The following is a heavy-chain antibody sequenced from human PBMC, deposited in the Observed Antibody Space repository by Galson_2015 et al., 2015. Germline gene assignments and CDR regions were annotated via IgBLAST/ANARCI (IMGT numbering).Heavy chain of an antibody. V-gene: IGHV3-33*01. Sequence: SLRLSCAASGFTFRNYGMHWVHQAPGKGLEWTAVVWSDGSNQRYADSVKGRFTVSRDNSKNTTYLQMNSLRVEDTAVYYCARASSGWDFDYWGLGTLVTVSS. CDR2: VWSDGSNQ. J-gene: IGHJ4*02. CDR3: ARASSGWDFDY. D-gene: IGHD6-19*01. CDR1: GFTFRNYG.